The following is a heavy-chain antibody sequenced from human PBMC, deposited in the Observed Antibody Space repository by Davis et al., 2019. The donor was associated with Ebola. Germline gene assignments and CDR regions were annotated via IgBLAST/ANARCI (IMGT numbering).Heavy chain of an antibody. CDR3: VRDLGLDFGLLSYFDL. J-gene: IGHJ4*02. CDR2: IQQDGSEK. D-gene: IGHD3/OR15-3a*01. Sequence: GESLKISCAASGFTFSNYWMSWVRQAPGRGLEWVANIQQDGSEKFYVDSVMGRFTVSRDNAKNSLYLQMNSLRGDDTAVYFCVRDLGLDFGLLSYFDLWGQGTQVTVSS. V-gene: IGHV3-7*03. CDR1: GFTFSNYW.